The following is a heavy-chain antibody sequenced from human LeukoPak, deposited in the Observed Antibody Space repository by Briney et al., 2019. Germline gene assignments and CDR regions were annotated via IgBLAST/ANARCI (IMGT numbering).Heavy chain of an antibody. Sequence: GGSLRLSCAASGFTFSSYSMNWVRQAPGKGLEWVSSISSSSSYIYYADSVKGRFTISRDNAKNSLYLQMNSLRAEATAVYYXXXXXXXXETXYMDXWGKGTTVXXSS. J-gene: IGHJ6*03. CDR1: GFTFSSYS. CDR3: XXXXXXXETXYMDX. V-gene: IGHV3-21*01. CDR2: ISSSSSYI.